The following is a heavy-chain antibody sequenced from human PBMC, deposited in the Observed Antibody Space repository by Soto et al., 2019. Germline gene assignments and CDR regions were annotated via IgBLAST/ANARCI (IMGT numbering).Heavy chain of an antibody. D-gene: IGHD3-3*01. J-gene: IGHJ6*03. Sequence: QVQLVQSGAEVKKPGASVKVSCKASGYNFTSYGLSWVRQAPGQGLEWMGWFSAYNGNTNYAQKLQGRVTMTTDTSTRTAYMGLRSLGSDDTSVYYCARIGIFEGISGLVISPYYDYYMDVWGKGTTVTVSS. CDR3: ARIGIFEGISGLVISPYYDYYMDV. CDR1: GYNFTSYG. CDR2: FSAYNGNT. V-gene: IGHV1-18*01.